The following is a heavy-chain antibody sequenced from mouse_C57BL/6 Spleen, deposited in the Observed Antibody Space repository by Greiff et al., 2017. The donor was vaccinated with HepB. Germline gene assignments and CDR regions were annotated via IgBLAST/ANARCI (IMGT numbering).Heavy chain of an antibody. Sequence: QVQLQQPGAELVKPGASVKMSCKASGYTFTSYWITWVKQRPGQGLEWIGDIYPGSGSTNYNEKFKSKATLTVDTSSSTAYMQLSSLASEDSAVYYCARRDGIYGGYFDYWGQGTTLTVSS. J-gene: IGHJ2*01. CDR1: GYTFTSYW. D-gene: IGHD2-1*01. CDR2: IYPGSGST. CDR3: ARRDGIYGGYFDY. V-gene: IGHV1-55*01.